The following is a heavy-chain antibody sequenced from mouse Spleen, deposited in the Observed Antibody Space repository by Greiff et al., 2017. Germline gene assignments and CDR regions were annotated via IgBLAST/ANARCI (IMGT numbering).Heavy chain of an antibody. Sequence: DVKLVESGGDLVKPGGSLKLSCASSGFTFSSYGMSWVRQTPDKRLEWVATISSGGSYTYYQDSVKGRFTISRDNAKNTLYLQMSSLKSEDTAMYYCARLLTLDYWGQGTTLTVSS. CDR1: GFTFSSYG. CDR3: ARLLTLDY. V-gene: IGHV5-6*02. J-gene: IGHJ2*01. CDR2: ISSGGSYT. D-gene: IGHD4-1*01.